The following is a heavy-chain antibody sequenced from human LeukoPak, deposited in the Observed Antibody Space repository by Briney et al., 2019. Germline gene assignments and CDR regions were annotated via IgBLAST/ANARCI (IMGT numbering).Heavy chain of an antibody. J-gene: IGHJ5*02. Sequence: GGSLRLSCAASGFTFNDYYMSWIRQAPGKGLEWLSYINIGGTNTHYADSVKGRFTISRDNAKKSLYMEMNNLRAEDTAVYYCATDGAGFDTWARESWSPSPQ. V-gene: IGHV3-11*01. CDR1: GFTFNDYY. CDR2: INIGGTNT. CDR3: ATDGAGFDT.